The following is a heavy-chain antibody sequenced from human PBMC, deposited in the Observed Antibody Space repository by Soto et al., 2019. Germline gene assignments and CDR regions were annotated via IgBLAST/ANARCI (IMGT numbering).Heavy chain of an antibody. CDR3: ASVPYRGSDFKLAFDI. D-gene: IGHD5-12*01. Sequence: QVQLVQSGAQVKKPGASVKVSCKASGYTFDNYALHWVRQSPGRRLEWMGWIHAVNVYTKYSQSFQGRVTITRDTSASTVHMDLSSMRSEDTDVYYCASVPYRGSDFKLAFDIWGQGKMVTVSS. CDR2: IHAVNVYT. V-gene: IGHV1-3*01. CDR1: GYTFDNYA. J-gene: IGHJ3*02.